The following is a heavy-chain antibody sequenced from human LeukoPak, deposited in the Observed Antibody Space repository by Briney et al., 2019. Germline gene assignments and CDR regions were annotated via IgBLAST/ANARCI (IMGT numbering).Heavy chain of an antibody. Sequence: PSETLSLTCTVSGGSISSSAYYWGWIRQPPGKGLDWIGSIYYSGSTYYNPSLRSRVTISVDTSKNQFSLKLRSVTAADTAVYYCFNGDYAAFDIWGQGTMVTVSS. CDR1: GGSISSSAYY. D-gene: IGHD4-17*01. V-gene: IGHV4-39*07. CDR3: FNGDYAAFDI. J-gene: IGHJ3*02. CDR2: IYYSGST.